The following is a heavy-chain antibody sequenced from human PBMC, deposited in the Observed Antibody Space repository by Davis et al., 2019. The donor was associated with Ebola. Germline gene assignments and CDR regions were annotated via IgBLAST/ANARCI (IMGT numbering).Heavy chain of an antibody. CDR1: GFTFSSYS. Sequence: LRLSCAASGFTFSSYSMNWVRQPPGKGLEWIGYIYYSGSTYYNPSLKSRVTISVDTSKNQFSLKLSSVTAADTAVYYCARGVPAARSDAFDIWGQGTMVTVSS. V-gene: IGHV4-30-4*08. D-gene: IGHD2-2*01. J-gene: IGHJ3*02. CDR2: IYYSGST. CDR3: ARGVPAARSDAFDI.